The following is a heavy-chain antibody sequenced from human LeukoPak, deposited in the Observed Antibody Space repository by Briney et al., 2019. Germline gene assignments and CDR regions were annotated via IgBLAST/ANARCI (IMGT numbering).Heavy chain of an antibody. V-gene: IGHV4-4*09. CDR1: GGSVGGFY. D-gene: IGHD6-19*01. CDR3: ATGGAYTSGWYNI. Sequence: PSETLSLTCTVSGGSVGGFYWTWIRQPPGGGMQWIGFNFSSGGTNYNPSLKSRVAISTDTSKNQVSLRVTSVTAADTAVYYCATGGAYTSGWYNIWGQGTLVSVSS. CDR2: NFSSGGT. J-gene: IGHJ4*02.